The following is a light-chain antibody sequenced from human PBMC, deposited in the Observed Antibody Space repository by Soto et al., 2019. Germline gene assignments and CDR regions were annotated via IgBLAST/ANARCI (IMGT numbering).Light chain of an antibody. CDR3: QQSYSTPLT. CDR2: AAS. J-gene: IGKJ4*01. CDR1: QSISSY. V-gene: IGKV1-39*01. Sequence: DIQMTQSPSSLSASVGDRVTITCRASQSISSYLNWYQQKPGKAPKLLIYAASSLQSGVPSRFSGSGSGTAFTLTISSLQPEDFAIYYCQQSYSTPLTFGGGTKVEIK.